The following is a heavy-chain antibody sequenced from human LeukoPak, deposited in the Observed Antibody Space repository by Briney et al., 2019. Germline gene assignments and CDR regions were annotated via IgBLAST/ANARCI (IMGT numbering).Heavy chain of an antibody. V-gene: IGHV1-69*13. Sequence: SVKVSCKASGGTFSSYAISWVRQAPGQGLEWMGGIIPIFGTANYAQKFQGRVTITADESTSTAYMELSSLRSEDTAVYYCARGVDYYDSRSPYAYWGQGTLVTVSS. CDR1: GGTFSSYA. CDR3: ARGVDYYDSRSPYAY. J-gene: IGHJ4*02. CDR2: IIPIFGTA. D-gene: IGHD3-22*01.